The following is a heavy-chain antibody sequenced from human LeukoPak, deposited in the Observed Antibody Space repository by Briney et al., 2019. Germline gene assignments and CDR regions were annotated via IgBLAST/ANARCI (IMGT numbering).Heavy chain of an antibody. CDR2: IYTSGST. D-gene: IGHD6-19*01. CDR1: GGSISSYY. V-gene: IGHV4-4*07. J-gene: IGHJ4*02. Sequence: SETLSLTCTVSGGSISSYYWSWIRQPAGKGLEWIGRIYTSGSTNYNPSLKSRVTMSVDTSKNQFSLKLSPVTAADTAVYYCARMGDSSGWVDYWGQGTLVTVSS. CDR3: ARMGDSSGWVDY.